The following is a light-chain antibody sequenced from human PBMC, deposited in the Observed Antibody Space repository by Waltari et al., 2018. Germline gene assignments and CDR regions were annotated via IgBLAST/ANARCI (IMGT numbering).Light chain of an antibody. V-gene: IGLV2-11*01. CDR3: CSYAGAYIAYV. J-gene: IGLJ1*01. Sequence: QSALTQPRSVSGSPGQSVTISCTGTSSNVGAYDYVSWYQQHPGKAPKLMIYDVSKRPSVVPDRFSGSKSGDTAFLTISGLQAEDEADYYCCSYAGAYIAYVFGTVTKVTVI. CDR2: DVS. CDR1: SSNVGAYDY.